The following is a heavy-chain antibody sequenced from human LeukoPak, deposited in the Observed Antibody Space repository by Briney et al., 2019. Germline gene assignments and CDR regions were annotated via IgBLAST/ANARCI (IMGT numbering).Heavy chain of an antibody. J-gene: IGHJ6*03. Sequence: GESLKISCKGSGYSFSSYWIGWVRQMPGKGLEWMGIIHPGESYSRYSPSFQGQVTISADKSISTAYLQWSSLKASDTAMYYCARQIGTTYYYYYMDVWAKGPRSPSP. D-gene: IGHD1-7*01. CDR3: ARQIGTTYYYYYMDV. CDR1: GYSFSSYW. V-gene: IGHV5-51*01. CDR2: IHPGESYS.